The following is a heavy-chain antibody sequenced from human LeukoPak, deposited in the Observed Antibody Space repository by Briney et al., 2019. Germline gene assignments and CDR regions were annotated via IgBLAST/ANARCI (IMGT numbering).Heavy chain of an antibody. CDR2: IYYSGST. V-gene: IGHV4-4*02. CDR1: GGSISSTHW. CDR3: ARHRWSNDY. Sequence: PSETLSLTCAVSGGSISSTHWWNWVRQPPGKGLEWIGYIYYSGSTNYNPSLKSRVTISVATSKNQFSLKLSSVTAADTAVYYCARHRWSNDYWGEGTLVTVSS. D-gene: IGHD6-13*01. J-gene: IGHJ4*02.